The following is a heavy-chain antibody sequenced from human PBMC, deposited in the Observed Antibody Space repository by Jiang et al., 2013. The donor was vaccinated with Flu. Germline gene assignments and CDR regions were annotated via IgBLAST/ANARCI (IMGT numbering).Heavy chain of an antibody. D-gene: IGHD6-19*01. J-gene: IGHJ2*01. CDR2: IYYSGST. Sequence: GPGLVKSSQTLSLTCTVSGGSISSGGYYWTWIRQHPGKGLEWIGYIYYSGSTSYNPSLKSRVTISADRSKNQFSLKLTSVTAADTAVYYCARDYTSGWSWYFDLVGPW. CDR3: ARDYTSGWSWYFDL. CDR1: GGSISSGGYY. V-gene: IGHV4-31*03.